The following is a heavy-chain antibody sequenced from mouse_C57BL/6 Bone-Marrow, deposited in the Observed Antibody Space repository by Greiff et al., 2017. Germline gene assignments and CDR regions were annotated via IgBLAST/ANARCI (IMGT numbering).Heavy chain of an antibody. CDR3: TREGTTGHCFAY. D-gene: IGHD1-1*01. V-gene: IGHV1-54*01. CDR2: INPGSGGT. CDR1: GYAFTNYL. J-gene: IGHJ2*01. Sequence: VKLQESGAELVRPGTSVKVSCKASGYAFTNYLIEWVKQRPGQGLEWIGVINPGSGGTNYNEKFKGKATLTADKSSSTAYMQLSSLTSEASAVYCCTREGTTGHCFAYWGQGTTLTVSA.